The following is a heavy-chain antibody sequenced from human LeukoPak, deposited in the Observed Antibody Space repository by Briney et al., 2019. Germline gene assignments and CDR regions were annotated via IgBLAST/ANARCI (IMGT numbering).Heavy chain of an antibody. V-gene: IGHV3-74*01. CDR2: ITSDGSGI. Sequence: GGSLRLSCAASGFTFSSYWMHWVRQPPGKGLVWVSRITSDGSGIDYADSVKGRFNTSRDNAKNTLYLQMNSLRAEDTAVYYCASGRLVGAPDYWGHGTLVTVSS. CDR1: GFTFSSYW. J-gene: IGHJ4*01. D-gene: IGHD1-26*01. CDR3: ASGRLVGAPDY.